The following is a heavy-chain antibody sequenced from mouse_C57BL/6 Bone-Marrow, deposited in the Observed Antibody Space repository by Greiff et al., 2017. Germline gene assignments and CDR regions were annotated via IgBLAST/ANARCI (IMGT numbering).Heavy chain of an antibody. CDR1: GFTFSSYA. Sequence: EVHLVESGGGLVKPGGSLKLSCAASGFTFSSYAMSWVRQTPEKRLEWVATISDGGSYTYYPDNVKGRFTISRDNAKNNLYLQMSHLKSEDTAMYYCARMSITPYVDYWGQGTTLTVSS. V-gene: IGHV5-4*01. CDR2: ISDGGSYT. J-gene: IGHJ2*01. D-gene: IGHD1-1*01. CDR3: ARMSITPYVDY.